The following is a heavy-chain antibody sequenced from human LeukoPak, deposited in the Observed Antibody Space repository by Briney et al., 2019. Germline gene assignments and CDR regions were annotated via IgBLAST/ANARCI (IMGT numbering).Heavy chain of an antibody. CDR1: GFTFSSYA. D-gene: IGHD1-14*01. CDR2: ISGSGGST. J-gene: IGHJ6*02. Sequence: GGSLRLSCAASGFTFSSYAMSWVRQAPGKGLEWVSAISGSGGSTYYADSVKGRFTISRDNSKNSLYLQMNSLRAEDTAVYYCASDPHHSSRMDVWGQGTTVTVSS. V-gene: IGHV3-23*01. CDR3: ASDPHHSSRMDV.